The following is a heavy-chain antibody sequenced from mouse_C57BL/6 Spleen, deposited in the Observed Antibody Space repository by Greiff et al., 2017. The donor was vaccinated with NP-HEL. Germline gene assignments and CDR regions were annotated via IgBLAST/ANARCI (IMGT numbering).Heavy chain of an antibody. CDR3: AREGGGSLDY. D-gene: IGHD1-1*01. CDR1: GYSITSGYY. Sequence: EVHLVESGPGLVKPSQSLSLTCSVTGYSITSGYYWNWIRQFPGNKLEWMGYISYDGSNNYNPSLKNRISITRDTSKNQFFLKLNSVTTEDTATYYCAREGGGSLDYWGQGTTLTVSS. V-gene: IGHV3-6*01. J-gene: IGHJ2*01. CDR2: ISYDGSN.